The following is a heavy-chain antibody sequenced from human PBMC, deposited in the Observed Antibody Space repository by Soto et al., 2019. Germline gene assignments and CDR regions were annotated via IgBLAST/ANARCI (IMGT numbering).Heavy chain of an antibody. V-gene: IGHV1-18*04. CDR3: ARDTPRHCSSNSCPAHHYYGMDV. D-gene: IGHD2-2*01. J-gene: IGHJ6*02. CDR2: ISAYNGNT. CDR1: GYTFTSYG. Sequence: EASVKVSCKASGYTFTSYGISWVRQAPGQGLEWMGWISAYNGNTNYAQKVQGRVTMTTDTSTTTAYMELRSLRSDDTAVYYCARDTPRHCSSNSCPAHHYYGMDVWGQGTTVTVSS.